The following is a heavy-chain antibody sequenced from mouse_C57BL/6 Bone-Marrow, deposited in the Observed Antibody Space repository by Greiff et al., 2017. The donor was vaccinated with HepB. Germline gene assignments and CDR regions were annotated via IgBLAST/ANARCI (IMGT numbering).Heavy chain of an antibody. V-gene: IGHV5-15*01. CDR1: GFTFSDYG. D-gene: IGHD1-1*01. CDR2: ISNLAYSI. CDR3: ARSNYYGSSPYYFDY. J-gene: IGHJ2*01. Sequence: EVQLVESGGGLVQPGGSLKLSCAASGFTFSDYGMAWVRQAPRKGPEWVAFISNLAYSIYYADTVTGRFTISRENAKNTPYLEMSSLRSEDTAMFYCARSNYYGSSPYYFDYWGQGTTLTVSS.